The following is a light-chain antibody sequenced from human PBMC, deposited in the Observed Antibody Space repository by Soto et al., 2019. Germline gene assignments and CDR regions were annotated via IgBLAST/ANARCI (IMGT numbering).Light chain of an antibody. CDR1: QHIASW. CDR3: QQANSFPLS. V-gene: IGKV1D-12*01. CDR2: AAS. Sequence: DIQMTQSPSSVSASVGDRVTITCRASQHIASWLAWYQQKPAKAPKLLIYAASNLQSGVPSRFSGSGSGTDFTLTISSLQPEDFATYFCQQANSFPLSFGGGTKVDIK. J-gene: IGKJ4*01.